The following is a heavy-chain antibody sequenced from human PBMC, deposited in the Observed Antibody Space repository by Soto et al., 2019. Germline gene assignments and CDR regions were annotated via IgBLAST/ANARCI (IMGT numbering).Heavy chain of an antibody. Sequence: QAQLVESGGGVVQPGTSLRLSCAASGFSFSTYGMHWVRQTPGKGLEWVAIIWYEGLNIYYADSVKGRFTISRADSKNTVYLEMNSLRPGDTAVYYCARAGPYCGSDCYPWAFDIWGHGTVVTVSS. D-gene: IGHD2-21*02. CDR1: GFSFSTYG. CDR3: ARAGPYCGSDCYPWAFDI. J-gene: IGHJ3*02. V-gene: IGHV3-33*01. CDR2: IWYEGLNI.